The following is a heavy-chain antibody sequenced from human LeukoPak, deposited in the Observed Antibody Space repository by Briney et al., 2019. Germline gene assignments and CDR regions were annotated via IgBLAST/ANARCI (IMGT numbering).Heavy chain of an antibody. CDR1: GFTFTDYW. V-gene: IGHV3-7*01. CDR3: VRDNPRCCGVVPVNIDDF. J-gene: IGHJ4*02. Sequence: GGSLRLSCAASGFTFTDYWMSWVRQAPGKGLEWVANIKRDGSEKYYVDSVKGRFTISRDNAKNSLSLQMHSLRAEDTAVYYCVRDNPRCCGVVPVNIDDFWGQGTLVTVSS. CDR2: IKRDGSEK. D-gene: IGHD2-15*01.